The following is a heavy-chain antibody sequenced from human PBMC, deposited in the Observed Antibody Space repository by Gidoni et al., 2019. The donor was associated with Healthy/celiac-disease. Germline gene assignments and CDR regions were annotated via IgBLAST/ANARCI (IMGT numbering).Heavy chain of an antibody. CDR3: ASDPGIAGGGPDY. CDR2: IYYSGST. J-gene: IGHJ4*02. CDR1: GGSISSGDYY. Sequence: QVQLQESGPGLVKPSQTLSLTCTVSGGSISSGDYYWSWIRQPPGKGLEWIGYIYYSGSTYYNPSLKSRVTISVDTSKNQFSLKLSSVTAADTAVYYWASDPGIAGGGPDYWGQGTLVTVSS. D-gene: IGHD6-13*01. V-gene: IGHV4-30-4*01.